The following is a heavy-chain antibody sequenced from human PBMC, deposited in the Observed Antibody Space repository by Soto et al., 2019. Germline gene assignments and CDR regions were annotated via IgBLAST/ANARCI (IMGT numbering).Heavy chain of an antibody. CDR1: GYTXTSYG. CDR2: ISAYNGNK. Sequence: SXKVSFKASGYTXTSYGIRLVRQAPGQGLEWMGWISAYNGNKNYAQKLQGRVTITTDTSTSTAYMELRSLGYDDTSVYYFARDGCSSTSCYTGWFDPWGQGTLGTVSS. CDR3: ARDGCSSTSCYTGWFDP. V-gene: IGHV1-18*01. J-gene: IGHJ5*02. D-gene: IGHD2-2*02.